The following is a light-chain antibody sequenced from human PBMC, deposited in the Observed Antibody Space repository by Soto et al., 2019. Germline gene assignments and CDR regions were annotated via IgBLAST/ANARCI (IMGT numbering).Light chain of an antibody. Sequence: QSALTQPPSASGSPGQSVTISCTGTSSDVGDNYVSWYQQHLGKAPKLIIYEVSQRPSGVPDRFSGSKSGNTASLTVSGLQTEDGADYYVSAYAGSNNFVFGSGTKVTVL. V-gene: IGLV2-8*01. CDR1: SSDVGDNY. J-gene: IGLJ1*01. CDR2: EVS. CDR3: SAYAGSNNFV.